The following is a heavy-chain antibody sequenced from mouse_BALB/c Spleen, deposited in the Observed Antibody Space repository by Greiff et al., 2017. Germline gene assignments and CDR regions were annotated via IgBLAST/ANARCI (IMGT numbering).Heavy chain of an antibody. V-gene: IGHV1-39*01. CDR1: GYSFTDYI. Sequence: EVQLQQTGPELVKPGASVKISCKASGYSFTDYIMLWVKQSHGKSLEWIGNINPYYGSTSYNLKFKGKATLTVDKSSSTAYMQLNSLTSEDSAVYYCARWDGPRDYWGQGTSVTVSS. CDR3: ARWDGPRDY. CDR2: INPYYGST. D-gene: IGHD2-3*01. J-gene: IGHJ4*01.